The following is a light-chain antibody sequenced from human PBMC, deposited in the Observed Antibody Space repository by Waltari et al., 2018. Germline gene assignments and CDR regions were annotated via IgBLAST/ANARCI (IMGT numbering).Light chain of an antibody. CDR1: SSNIGNNY. V-gene: IGLV1-51*02. Sequence: QSVLTQPPSVSAAPGQRVTISCSGGSSNIGNNYVTWYRQFPGPAPKLLIYENTERPPGIPGRFSGSKSGTSATLDITGLQAGDEADYYCGTWDSSLSGAVFGGGTHLTVL. CDR3: GTWDSSLSGAV. CDR2: ENT. J-gene: IGLJ7*01.